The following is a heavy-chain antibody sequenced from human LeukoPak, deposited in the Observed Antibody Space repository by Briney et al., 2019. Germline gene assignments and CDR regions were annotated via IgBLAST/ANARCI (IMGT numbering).Heavy chain of an antibody. CDR3: ARNWFNWGGAFDI. V-gene: IGHV3-66*01. Sequence: PGGSLRLSCAASGFTVSNNYMSWVRQAPGKGLEWVSLLYGGGSTSYADSVKGRFTISRDNSKNTLYLQMNSLRAEDTAVYYCARNWFNWGGAFDIWGQGTMVTVSS. CDR1: GFTVSNNY. CDR2: LYGGGST. J-gene: IGHJ3*02. D-gene: IGHD7-27*01.